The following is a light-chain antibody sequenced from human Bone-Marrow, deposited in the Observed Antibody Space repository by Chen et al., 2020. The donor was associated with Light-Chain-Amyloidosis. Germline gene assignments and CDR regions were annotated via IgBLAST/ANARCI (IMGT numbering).Light chain of an antibody. Sequence: VLTQSPDFVSLSPGERATLSCRASLSVSYTYVAWYQQRPGQAPRLLIYDASTRATGVPERFRGSGSGTDFTLTISSLVPEDSAVYYCQQWDNSPVGIKRWAFGQGTKVDIK. CDR2: DAS. CDR1: LSVSYTY. J-gene: IGKJ1*01. CDR3: QQWDNSPVGIKRWA. V-gene: IGKV3-20*01.